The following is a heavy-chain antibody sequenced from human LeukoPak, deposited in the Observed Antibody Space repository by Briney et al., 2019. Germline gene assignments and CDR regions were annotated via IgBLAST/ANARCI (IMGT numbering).Heavy chain of an antibody. D-gene: IGHD3-22*01. CDR2: ISSSRSYI. V-gene: IGHV3-21*01. J-gene: IGHJ3*02. Sequence: PGGSLRLSCAASGFTFSTYSMNWVRQAPGKGLEWVSSISSSRSYIYYADSVKGRFTISRDNAKKSLYLQMNSLRVEDTALYYCARSTMIASRGAFDIWGQGTMVTVSS. CDR1: GFTFSTYS. CDR3: ARSTMIASRGAFDI.